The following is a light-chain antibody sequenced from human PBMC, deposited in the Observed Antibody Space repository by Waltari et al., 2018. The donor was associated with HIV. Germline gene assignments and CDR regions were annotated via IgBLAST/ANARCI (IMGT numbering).Light chain of an antibody. CDR3: QQYAGSPPLT. CDR2: GAS. Sequence: RATLSCRASQSVSSSYLAWYQQKPGQAPRLLIYGASSRATGIPDRFSGSGSGTDFTLTISRLEPEDFAVYYCQQYAGSPPLTFGGGTKVESK. J-gene: IGKJ4*01. CDR1: QSVSSSY. V-gene: IGKV3-20*01.